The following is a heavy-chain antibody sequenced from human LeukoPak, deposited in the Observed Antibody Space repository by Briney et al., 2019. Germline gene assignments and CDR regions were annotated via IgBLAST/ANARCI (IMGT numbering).Heavy chain of an antibody. CDR1: GFTFSSYA. Sequence: GGSLRLSCAASGFTFSSYAMHWVRQAPGKGLEWVAVISYDGSNKYYADSVKGRFTISRDNSKNMLYLQMNSLRAEDTAVYYCAREAAAAPDWFDPWGQGTLVTVSS. CDR3: AREAAAAPDWFDP. V-gene: IGHV3-30*04. J-gene: IGHJ5*02. CDR2: ISYDGSNK. D-gene: IGHD6-13*01.